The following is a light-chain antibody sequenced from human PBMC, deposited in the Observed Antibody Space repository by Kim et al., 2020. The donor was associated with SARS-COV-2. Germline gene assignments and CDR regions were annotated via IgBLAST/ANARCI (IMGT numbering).Light chain of an antibody. Sequence: SSELTQDPAVSVALGQTVRITCQGDSLRRYYASWYQQKPGQAPVLVIYAKNNRPSGIPDRFSGSSSGNTASLTITGAQAEDEADYYCNSRDSNGISFFFATGTKVTVL. CDR2: AKN. CDR1: SLRRYY. V-gene: IGLV3-19*01. J-gene: IGLJ1*01. CDR3: NSRDSNGISFF.